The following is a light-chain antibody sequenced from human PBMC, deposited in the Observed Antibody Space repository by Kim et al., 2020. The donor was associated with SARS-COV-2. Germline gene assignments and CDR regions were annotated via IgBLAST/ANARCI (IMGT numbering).Light chain of an antibody. CDR1: SSDGGGYNY. J-gene: IGLJ1*01. CDR2: DVS. Sequence: QSITISCTGTSSDGGGYNYVSWYQQHPGKAPKLMIYDVSNRPSGVSNRFSGSKSGNTASLTISGLQAEDEADYYCSSYTSSSTGVFGTGTKVTVL. V-gene: IGLV2-14*03. CDR3: SSYTSSSTGV.